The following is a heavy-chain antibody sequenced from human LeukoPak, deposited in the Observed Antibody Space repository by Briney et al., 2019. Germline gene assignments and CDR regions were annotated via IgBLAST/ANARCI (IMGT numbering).Heavy chain of an antibody. D-gene: IGHD6-19*01. J-gene: IGHJ6*02. Sequence: PSETLSLTCTVSGGSISSYYWSWIRQPPGKGLEWIGYIYYSGSTYYNPSLKSRVTISVDTSKNQFSLKLSSVTAADTAVYYCARAQGAVAESYYYGMDVWGQGTTVTVSS. CDR1: GGSISSYY. V-gene: IGHV4-59*12. CDR3: ARAQGAVAESYYYGMDV. CDR2: IYYSGST.